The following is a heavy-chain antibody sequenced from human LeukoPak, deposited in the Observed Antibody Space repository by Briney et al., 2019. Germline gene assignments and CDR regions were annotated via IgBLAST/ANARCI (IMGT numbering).Heavy chain of an antibody. CDR3: ASPHNSGSYSFDY. CDR1: GDTFINYA. D-gene: IGHD1-26*01. CDR2: VNAGNGNI. J-gene: IGHJ4*02. Sequence: GASVKVSCKASGDTFINYAMHWVRQAPGQRLAWMGWVNAGNGNIKYSQKFQGRVTMTRDTSTSTVYMELSSLRSEDTAVYYCASPHNSGSYSFDYWGQGTLVTVSS. V-gene: IGHV1-3*01.